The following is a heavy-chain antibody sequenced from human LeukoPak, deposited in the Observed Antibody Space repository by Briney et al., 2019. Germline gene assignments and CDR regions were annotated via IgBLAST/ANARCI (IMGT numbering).Heavy chain of an antibody. D-gene: IGHD6-6*01. CDR1: GFTFSSYA. CDR2: IYYSGST. J-gene: IGHJ6*03. V-gene: IGHV4-38-2*01. CDR3: ARWLSDSSSSHSERNYYYYMDV. Sequence: GSLRLSCAASGFTFSSYAMSWIRQTPGKGLEWIGSIYYSGSTYYNPALKSRVTISVDTSKNQFSLELSSVTAADTAVYYCARWLSDSSSSHSERNYYYYMDVWGKGTTVTVSS.